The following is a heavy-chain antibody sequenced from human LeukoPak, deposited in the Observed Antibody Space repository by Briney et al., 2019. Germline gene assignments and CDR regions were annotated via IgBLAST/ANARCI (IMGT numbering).Heavy chain of an antibody. CDR1: GGSFSGYY. V-gene: IGHV4-34*01. Sequence: SETLSLTCAVYGGSFSGYYWSWIRQPPGKGLEWIGEINHSGSTNYNPSLKSRVTISVDTSKNQSSLKLSSVTAADTAVYYCARMSMVRGVISDYWGQGTLVTVSS. CDR3: ARMSMVRGVISDY. D-gene: IGHD3-10*01. J-gene: IGHJ4*02. CDR2: INHSGST.